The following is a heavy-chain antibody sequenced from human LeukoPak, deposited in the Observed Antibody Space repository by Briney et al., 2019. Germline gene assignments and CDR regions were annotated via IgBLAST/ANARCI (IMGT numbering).Heavy chain of an antibody. CDR1: GFTFNSCD. J-gene: IGHJ4*02. CDR3: ARDAYDTSAYYYFDY. CDR2: ITGSSSTI. D-gene: IGHD3-22*01. V-gene: IGHV3-48*02. Sequence: GGSLRLSCAASGFTFNSCDMNWVRQAPGKGLEWVSYITGSSSTIYHADSVKGRFTISRDNAKNSLYLQMNSLRDEDTAVYYCARDAYDTSAYYYFDYWGQGTLVTVSS.